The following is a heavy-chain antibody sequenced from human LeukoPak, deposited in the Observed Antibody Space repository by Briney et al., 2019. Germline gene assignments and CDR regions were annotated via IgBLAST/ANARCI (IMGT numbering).Heavy chain of an antibody. J-gene: IGHJ5*02. CDR1: GFTFSSHE. Sequence: GGSLRLSCAASGFTFSSHEMDWVRQPPGKGLEWVSYISSGGSTIYYADSVKGRFTVSRDNAKNSLYLQMNSLRAEDTALYYCARDVWFDPWGQGTLVTVSS. CDR3: ARDVWFDP. V-gene: IGHV3-48*03. CDR2: ISSGGSTI.